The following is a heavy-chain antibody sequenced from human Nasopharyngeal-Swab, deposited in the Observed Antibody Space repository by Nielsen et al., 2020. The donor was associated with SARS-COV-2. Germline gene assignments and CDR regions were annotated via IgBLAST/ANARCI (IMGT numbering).Heavy chain of an antibody. Sequence: GETLKISCTASGFTFGDYAMSWVRQAPGKGLEWVGFIRSKACGGTTEYAASVKGRFTISRDDSKSIAYLQMNSLKTEDTAVYYCTRAATLYYGMDVWGQGTTVTVSS. CDR3: TRAATLYYGMDV. CDR1: GFTFGDYA. V-gene: IGHV3-49*04. CDR2: IRSKACGGTT. J-gene: IGHJ6*02. D-gene: IGHD2-15*01.